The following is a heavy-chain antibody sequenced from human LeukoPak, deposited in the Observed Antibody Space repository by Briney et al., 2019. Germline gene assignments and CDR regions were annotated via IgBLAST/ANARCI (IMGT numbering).Heavy chain of an antibody. V-gene: IGHV1-2*02. D-gene: IGHD3-10*01. Sequence: GASVKVSCKASGYTFTDYYIHWVRQAPGQGLEWMGWINPNSGGTNYAQKFQGRVTMTRDTSISTAYMELSRLRSDDTAVYYCARGIWFGDTNWFDPWGQGTLVTVSS. J-gene: IGHJ5*02. CDR2: INPNSGGT. CDR3: ARGIWFGDTNWFDP. CDR1: GYTFTDYY.